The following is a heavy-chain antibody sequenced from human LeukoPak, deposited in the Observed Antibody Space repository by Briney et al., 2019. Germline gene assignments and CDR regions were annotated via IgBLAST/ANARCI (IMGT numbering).Heavy chain of an antibody. V-gene: IGHV3-23*03. CDR1: GFTFSSYA. CDR2: IYSGGST. CDR3: AKKELLDYYYYGMDV. D-gene: IGHD1-26*01. Sequence: GGSLRLSCAASGFTFSSYAMSWVRQAPGKGLEWVSVIYSGGSTYYADSVKGRFTISRDNSKNTLYLQMNSLRAEDTAVYYCAKKELLDYYYYGMDVWGQGTTVTVSS. J-gene: IGHJ6*02.